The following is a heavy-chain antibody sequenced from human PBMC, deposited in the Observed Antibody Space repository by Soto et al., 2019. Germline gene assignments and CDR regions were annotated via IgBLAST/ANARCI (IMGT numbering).Heavy chain of an antibody. CDR2: ISGSGGST. Sequence: GGSLRLSCAASGFTFSSYAMSWVRQAPGKGLEWVSAISGSGGSTYYADSVKGRFTISRDNSKNTLYLQMNSLRAEDTAVYYCAKVDNYYDSSGPLDYWGQGTLVTVSS. D-gene: IGHD3-22*01. J-gene: IGHJ4*02. V-gene: IGHV3-23*01. CDR1: GFTFSSYA. CDR3: AKVDNYYDSSGPLDY.